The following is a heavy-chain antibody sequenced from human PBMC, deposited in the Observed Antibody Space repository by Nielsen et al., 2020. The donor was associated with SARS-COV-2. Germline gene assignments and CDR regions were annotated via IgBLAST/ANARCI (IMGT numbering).Heavy chain of an antibody. D-gene: IGHD2-15*01. J-gene: IGHJ6*02. CDR3: ARGPHVVVVAATAYYYYYGMDV. Sequence: ASVKVSCKVSGYTLTELSMHWVRQAPGKGLEWMGGFDPEDGETIYAQKFQGRVTMTEDTSTDTAYMELSSLRSEDTAVYYCARGPHVVVVAATAYYYYYGMDVWGQGTTVTVSS. CDR1: GYTLTELS. V-gene: IGHV1-24*01. CDR2: FDPEDGET.